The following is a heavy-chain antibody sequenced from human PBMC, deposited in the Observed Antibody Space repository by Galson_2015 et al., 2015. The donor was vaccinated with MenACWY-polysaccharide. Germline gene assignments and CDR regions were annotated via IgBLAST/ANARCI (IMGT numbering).Heavy chain of an antibody. CDR2: FSYGGST. Sequence: ETLSLTCTVSGGSTSSSSYYWGWIRQPPGRGLEWIGSFSYGGSTYYNPSLKSRVTISVDTSNNQFSLKLTSVTAADTAVYYCARHDVDRSGTLFDYWGQGTLVTVSS. CDR3: ARHDVDRSGTLFDY. CDR1: GGSTSSSSYY. D-gene: IGHD1-1*01. V-gene: IGHV4-39*01. J-gene: IGHJ4*02.